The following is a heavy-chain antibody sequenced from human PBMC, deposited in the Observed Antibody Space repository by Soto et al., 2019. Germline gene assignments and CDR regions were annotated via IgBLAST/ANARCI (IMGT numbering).Heavy chain of an antibody. CDR3: ARATITTRGAGWFDP. V-gene: IGHV4-38-2*01. J-gene: IGHJ5*02. Sequence: NPSETLSLTCAVSGYSITSGYYWVWIRQSPGKGLEWIGSISHTGSRTYYNPSLESRVTISVDTSRNQFSLKLTSVTAADTAVSSCARATITTRGAGWFDPWGQGTLVTVAS. CDR2: ISHTGSRT. CDR1: GYSITSGYY. D-gene: IGHD4-4*01.